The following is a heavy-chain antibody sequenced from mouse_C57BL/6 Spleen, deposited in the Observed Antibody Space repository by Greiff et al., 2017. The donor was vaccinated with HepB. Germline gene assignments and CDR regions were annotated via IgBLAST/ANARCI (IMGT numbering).Heavy chain of an antibody. V-gene: IGHV1-18*01. Sequence: EVKLQESGPELVKPGASVKIPCKASGYTFTDYNMDWVKQSHGKSLEWIGDINPNNGGTIYNQKFKGKATLTVDKSSSTAYMELRSLTSEDTAVYYCARSAQATSYLDYWGQGTTLTVSS. CDR3: ARSAQATSYLDY. CDR1: GYTFTDYN. CDR2: INPNNGGT. D-gene: IGHD3-2*02. J-gene: IGHJ2*01.